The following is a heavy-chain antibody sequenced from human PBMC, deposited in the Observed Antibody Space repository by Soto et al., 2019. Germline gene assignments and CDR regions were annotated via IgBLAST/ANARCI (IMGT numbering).Heavy chain of an antibody. Sequence: SVKVSCKASGGTFSSYAISWVRQAPGQGLEWMGGIIPIFGTANYAQKFQGRVTITADESTSTAYMELSSLRSEDTAVYYCARDGTPAAIVAKELYYYYGMDVWGQGTRVTVSS. V-gene: IGHV1-69*13. CDR3: ARDGTPAAIVAKELYYYYGMDV. J-gene: IGHJ6*02. D-gene: IGHD3-16*02. CDR1: GGTFSSYA. CDR2: IIPIFGTA.